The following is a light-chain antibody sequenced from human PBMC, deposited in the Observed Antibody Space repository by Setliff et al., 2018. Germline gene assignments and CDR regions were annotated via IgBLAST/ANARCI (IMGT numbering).Light chain of an antibody. Sequence: QSALTQPASVSGSPGQSITISCTGTSSDVGGYNYVSWYQQHPGKAPKLMIYEVSDRPSGVSNRFSGSKSGNTASLTISGLQAEDGADYYCTSYTSSRTYVFGTGTKGTVL. CDR3: TSYTSSRTYV. J-gene: IGLJ1*01. CDR1: SSDVGGYNY. CDR2: EVS. V-gene: IGLV2-14*01.